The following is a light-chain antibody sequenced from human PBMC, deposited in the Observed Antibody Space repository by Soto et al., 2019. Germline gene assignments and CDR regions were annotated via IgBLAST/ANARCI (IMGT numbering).Light chain of an antibody. Sequence: EIVLTQSPGTLSLSPGERATLSCRASQSVSSTYLAWDQQKPGQAPRLLIYGTSSRATGIPDRFSGSGSGTDFTLTINRLEPEDVAVYYCQQYETFAQGTKLEIK. J-gene: IGKJ2*01. V-gene: IGKV3-20*01. CDR2: GTS. CDR1: QSVSSTY. CDR3: QQYET.